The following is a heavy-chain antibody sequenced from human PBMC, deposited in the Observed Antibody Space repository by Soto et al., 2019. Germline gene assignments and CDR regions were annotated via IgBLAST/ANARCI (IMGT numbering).Heavy chain of an antibody. Sequence: EVQLLESGGGLVQPGGSLRLSCAASGFTFSTYAMSWVLQAPGKGLEWVSAISGSGASTYYADSVKGRFTISRDNSKDTLYLQMNSLRAEDTAVYYCAKDGAATPLNLRYNKHDYWGQGTLVTVSS. V-gene: IGHV3-23*01. D-gene: IGHD2-15*01. CDR1: GFTFSTYA. J-gene: IGHJ4*02. CDR3: AKDGAATPLNLRYNKHDY. CDR2: ISGSGAST.